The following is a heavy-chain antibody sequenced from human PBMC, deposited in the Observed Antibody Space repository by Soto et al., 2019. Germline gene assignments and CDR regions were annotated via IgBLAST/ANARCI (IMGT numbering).Heavy chain of an antibody. J-gene: IGHJ4*02. CDR2: ISAYNGNT. D-gene: IGHD3-22*01. CDR3: ARADQTVLYYYDSSGPFDY. CDR1: GYTFTSYG. Sequence: ASVKVSCKASGYTFTSYGISWVRQAPGQGLEWMGWISAYNGNTNYAQKLQGRVTMTTDTSTSTAYMELRSLRSDDTAVYYCARADQTVLYYYDSSGPFDYWGQGTLVTVSS. V-gene: IGHV1-18*01.